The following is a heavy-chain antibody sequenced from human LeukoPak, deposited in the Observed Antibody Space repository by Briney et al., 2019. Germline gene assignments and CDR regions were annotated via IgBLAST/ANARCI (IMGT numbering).Heavy chain of an antibody. CDR1: GGSFSGYF. V-gene: IGHV4-34*01. Sequence: SETLSLTCAVYGGSFSGYFWSWIRQPPGKGLEWIGEINHSGSTNYTPGLKSRVTISADTSKDQFSLELSSVTAADTAVYYCARGSDSSSWRTSGSSWYYDFWGQGTMVAVSS. CDR2: INHSGST. CDR3: ARGSDSSSWRTSGSSWYYDF. D-gene: IGHD6-13*01. J-gene: IGHJ4*02.